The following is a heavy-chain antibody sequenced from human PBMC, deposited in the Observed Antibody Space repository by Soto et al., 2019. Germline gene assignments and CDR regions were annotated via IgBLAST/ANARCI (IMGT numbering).Heavy chain of an antibody. Sequence: GGSLRLSCAASGLTFSSYAMSWVRQAPGKGLEWVSAISGSGGSTYYADSVKGRFTISRDNSKNTLYLQMNSLRAEDTAVYYCAKSLYYYDSSGYSTFDYWGQGTLVTVSS. J-gene: IGHJ4*02. D-gene: IGHD3-22*01. CDR1: GLTFSSYA. V-gene: IGHV3-23*01. CDR3: AKSLYYYDSSGYSTFDY. CDR2: ISGSGGST.